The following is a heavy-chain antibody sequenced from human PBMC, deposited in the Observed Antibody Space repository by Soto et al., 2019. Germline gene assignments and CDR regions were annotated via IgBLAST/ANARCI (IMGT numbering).Heavy chain of an antibody. Sequence: SETLSLTCTVSGGSISSGGYYWSWLRQHPGKGLEWIGYIYYSGSTYYNPSLKSRVTISVDTSKNQFSLKLSSVTAADTAVYYCAREEYDSSGYSDYWGQGTLVTVSS. D-gene: IGHD3-22*01. CDR3: AREEYDSSGYSDY. CDR1: GGSISSGGYY. CDR2: IYYSGST. J-gene: IGHJ4*02. V-gene: IGHV4-31*03.